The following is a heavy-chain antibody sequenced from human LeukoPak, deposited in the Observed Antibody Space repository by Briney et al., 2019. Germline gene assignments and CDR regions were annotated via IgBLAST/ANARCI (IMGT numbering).Heavy chain of an antibody. V-gene: IGHV4-4*07. CDR3: ARDPESPTYYDIFGGYDY. J-gene: IGHJ4*02. Sequence: GSLRLSCAASGFTFSSYWMSWVRQAPGKGLEWIGRIYTSGRTTYNPSLKSRVTMSVDTSKNQFSLKLNSMTAADTAVYYCARDPESPTYYDIFGGYDYWGQGTLVTVSS. CDR2: IYTSGRT. D-gene: IGHD3-9*01. CDR1: GFTFSSYW.